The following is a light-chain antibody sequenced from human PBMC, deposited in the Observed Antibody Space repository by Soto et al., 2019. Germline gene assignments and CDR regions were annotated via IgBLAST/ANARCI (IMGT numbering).Light chain of an antibody. V-gene: IGLV2-14*01. CDR2: DVS. CDR1: SSDVGGYNY. CDR3: SSYTSSSPPVV. J-gene: IGLJ2*01. Sequence: QSALTQPASVSGSPGQSITISCTGTSSDVGGYNYVSWYQQHPGKAPKLMIYDVSNRPSGVSNRFSGSKSGNTASLTITGLQAEEEADYYCSSYTSSSPPVVFGGGTKRTVL.